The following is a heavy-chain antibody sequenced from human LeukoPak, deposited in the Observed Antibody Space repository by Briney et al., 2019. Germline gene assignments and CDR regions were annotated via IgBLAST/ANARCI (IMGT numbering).Heavy chain of an antibody. CDR2: IIPIFGTA. D-gene: IGHD4-23*01. Sequence: ASVKASCKASGGTFSSYAISWVRQAPGQGLEWMGGIIPIFGTANYAQKFQGRVTITADESTSTAYMELSSLRSEDTAVYYCARARSGTVVNPTDPYFDYWGQGTLVTVSS. V-gene: IGHV1-69*13. J-gene: IGHJ4*02. CDR1: GGTFSSYA. CDR3: ARARSGTVVNPTDPYFDY.